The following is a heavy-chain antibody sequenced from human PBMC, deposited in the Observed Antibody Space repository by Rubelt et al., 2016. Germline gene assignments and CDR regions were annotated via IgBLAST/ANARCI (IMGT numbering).Heavy chain of an antibody. CDR2: ISGNGGST. V-gene: IGHV3-23*04. D-gene: IGHD6-13*01. Sequence: VQLVESGGGVVQPGGSLRLSCAASGFTFSSYGMHWVRQAPGKGLEWVSAISGNGGSTYYADSVRGRFTISRDKSRNTLYLQMNSLRAEDTAVYYCAKGHSNLDYWGQGTLVTVSS. CDR3: AKGHSNLDY. J-gene: IGHJ4*02. CDR1: GFTFSSYG.